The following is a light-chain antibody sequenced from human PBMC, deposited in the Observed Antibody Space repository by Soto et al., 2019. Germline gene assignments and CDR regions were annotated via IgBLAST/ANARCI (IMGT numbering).Light chain of an antibody. CDR2: GAS. CDR1: QSVSNN. V-gene: IGKV3-15*01. CDR3: QQYNNWPLT. Sequence: EIVMTPSPATLSVSPGERATLSCRASQSVSNNLAWYQQKPGQAPRLLIYGASTRATGIPARFSGSGSGTEFTLTISSLQSEDFAVYYCQQYNNWPLTFGGGTKVEIK. J-gene: IGKJ4*01.